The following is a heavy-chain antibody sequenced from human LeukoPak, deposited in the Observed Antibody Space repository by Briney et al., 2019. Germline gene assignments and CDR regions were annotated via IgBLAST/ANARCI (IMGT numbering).Heavy chain of an antibody. Sequence: PSETLSLTCSVSGGSIASGTYYWSWIRQPAGKGLEWIGRVYTTRSTHYNPSLNNRVIISVENSKNQFSLTLSSVTAADTAVYYCARDRFAPAPGHQLPGGLFDHWGQGTVVTVSS. J-gene: IGHJ4*02. CDR1: GGSIASGTYY. V-gene: IGHV4-61*02. D-gene: IGHD1-1*01. CDR2: VYTTRST. CDR3: ARDRFAPAPGHQLPGGLFDH.